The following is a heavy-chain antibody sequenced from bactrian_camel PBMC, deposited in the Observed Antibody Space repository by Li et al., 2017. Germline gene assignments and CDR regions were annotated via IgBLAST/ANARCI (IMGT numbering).Heavy chain of an antibody. V-gene: IGHV3S55*01. J-gene: IGHJ6*01. Sequence: HVQLVESGGGSVRPGGSLRLSCSSSGPKFDSGYMGWFRQAPGMEREGVVGMDADGSVLYADSVKGRFTVSQDNAKNTLYLQTNSLKPEDSATYYCAAGCTEVWSDYVVTETDFAYWGQGTQVTVS. CDR1: GPKFDSGY. D-gene: IGHD4*01. CDR3: AAGCTEVWSDYVVTETDFAY. CDR2: MDADGSV.